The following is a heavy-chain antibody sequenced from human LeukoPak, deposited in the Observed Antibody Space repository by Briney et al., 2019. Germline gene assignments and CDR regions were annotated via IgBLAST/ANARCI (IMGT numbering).Heavy chain of an antibody. CDR1: GGSISSYY. CDR2: IYYSGST. D-gene: IGHD6-6*01. J-gene: IGHJ4*02. Sequence: SETLSLTCTVSGGSISSYYWSWIRQTPGKGLQCIGYIYYSGSTNYNPSLKSRVTISVDTSKNQFSLKLSSVTAANTAVYYCARAHGVYSSSLGFDYWGQGTLVTVSS. CDR3: ARAHGVYSSSLGFDY. V-gene: IGHV4-59*01.